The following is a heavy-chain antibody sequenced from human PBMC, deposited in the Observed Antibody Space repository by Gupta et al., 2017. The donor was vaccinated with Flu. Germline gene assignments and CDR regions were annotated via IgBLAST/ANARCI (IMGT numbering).Heavy chain of an antibody. CDR1: GFTFSSSY. CDR3: ATVTSGC. J-gene: IGHJ4*02. D-gene: IGHD4-17*01. Sequence: EMQLVESGGGLVQPGGSLRLSCAASGFTFSSSYLQWVRQAPGKGLVWVSRINPDGSSTTYAESVKGRFTISRDNAKNTLYLQMNSLGDDDTAVYYCATVTSGCWGQGTLATVSS. CDR2: INPDGSST. V-gene: IGHV3-74*03.